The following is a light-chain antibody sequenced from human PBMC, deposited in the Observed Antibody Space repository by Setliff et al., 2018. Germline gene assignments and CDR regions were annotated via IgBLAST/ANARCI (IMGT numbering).Light chain of an antibody. CDR2: TNN. CDR1: SSNIGSNT. J-gene: IGLJ2*01. V-gene: IGLV1-44*01. Sequence: QSALTQPPSASGTPGQRVTISCSGTSSNIGSNTVNWYQQFPGTAPKLLIQTNNQRHFGVPDRFSGSKSGASASLAISGLQSGDEADYYCAVRDDNLNGPVFGGGTKVTVL. CDR3: AVRDDNLNGPV.